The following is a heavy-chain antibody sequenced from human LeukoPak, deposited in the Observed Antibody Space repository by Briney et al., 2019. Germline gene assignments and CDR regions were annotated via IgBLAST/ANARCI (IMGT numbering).Heavy chain of an antibody. V-gene: IGHV3-7*01. CDR3: ARDKVTY. Sequence: GGSLRLSCAASGFTFSNYWMSWVRQAPGKGLEWVAHINKDGSEIYYVDSVKGRFTITRDNAKSSLSLQMNSLRVEDTAVYYCARDKVTYWGQGILVTVSS. J-gene: IGHJ4*02. CDR2: INKDGSEI. CDR1: GFTFSNYW.